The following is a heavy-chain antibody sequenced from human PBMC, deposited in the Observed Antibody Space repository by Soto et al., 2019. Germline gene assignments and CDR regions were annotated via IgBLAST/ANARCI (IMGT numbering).Heavy chain of an antibody. CDR1: GGSISSGGYY. V-gene: IGHV4-31*03. Sequence: SSETLSLTCTVSGGSISSGGYYWSWIRPHPGKGLEWIGYIYYSGSTYYNPSLKSRVTISVDTSKNQFSLKLSSVTAADTAVYYCARVKAAAAGTVEFDYWGQGTLVTVSS. CDR2: IYYSGST. CDR3: ARVKAAAAGTVEFDY. D-gene: IGHD6-13*01. J-gene: IGHJ4*02.